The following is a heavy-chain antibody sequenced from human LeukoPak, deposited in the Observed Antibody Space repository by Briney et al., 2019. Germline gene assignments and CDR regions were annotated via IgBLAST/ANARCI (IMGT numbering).Heavy chain of an antibody. D-gene: IGHD6-13*01. CDR1: GCTFSSYA. CDR3: AKEAQFRSWYHTRDYFDY. Sequence: GGSLRLSCAASGCTFSSYAMSWVRQAPGKGLEWVSAISGSGGSTYYADSVKGRFTISRDNSKNTLYLQMNSLRAEDTAVYYCAKEAQFRSWYHTRDYFDYWGQGTLVTVSS. CDR2: ISGSGGST. V-gene: IGHV3-23*01. J-gene: IGHJ4*02.